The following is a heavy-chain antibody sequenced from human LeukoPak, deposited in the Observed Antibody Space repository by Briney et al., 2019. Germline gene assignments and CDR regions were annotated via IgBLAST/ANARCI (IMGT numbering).Heavy chain of an antibody. CDR1: GGSISSSSYY. J-gene: IGHJ6*02. CDR2: IYYSGST. V-gene: IGHV4-39*01. Sequence: SETLSLTCTVSGGSISSSSYYWGWIRQPPGKGLEWIGSIYYSGSTYYNPSLKSRVTISVDTSKNQFSLKLSSVTAADTAVYYCHPGGGWELLSYYYYGMDVWGQGTTVTVSS. CDR3: HPGGGWELLSYYYYGMDV. D-gene: IGHD1-26*01.